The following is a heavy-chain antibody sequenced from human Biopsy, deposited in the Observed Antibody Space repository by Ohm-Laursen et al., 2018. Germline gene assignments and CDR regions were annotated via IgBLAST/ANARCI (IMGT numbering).Heavy chain of an antibody. V-gene: IGHV1-2*02. CDR2: INAKTVDT. D-gene: IGHD3-22*01. CDR1: GYTFTGYL. J-gene: IGHJ5*02. Sequence: SSVKVSCKASGYTFTGYLVHWVRQAPGQALEWMGWINAKTVDTNYAQKFQGRVTMTRDTSITTAYVDLSSLRSDDTAVYYCTREGYYYDSLAYYYWFDPWGQGTLVTVSS. CDR3: TREGYYYDSLAYYYWFDP.